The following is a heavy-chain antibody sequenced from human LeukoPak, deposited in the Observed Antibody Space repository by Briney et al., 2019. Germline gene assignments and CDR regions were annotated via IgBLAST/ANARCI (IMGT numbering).Heavy chain of an antibody. CDR2: IYHSGST. D-gene: IGHD3-10*01. CDR1: GYSISSGYY. V-gene: IGHV4-38-2*02. Sequence: SETLSLTCAVSGYSISSGYYWGWIRQPPGKGLEWIGSIYHSGSTYYNPSLKSRVTISVDTSENHFSLKLSSVTAADTAVYYCARDRIYGSGSYFYYGMDVWGKGTTVTVSS. CDR3: ARDRIYGSGSYFYYGMDV. J-gene: IGHJ6*04.